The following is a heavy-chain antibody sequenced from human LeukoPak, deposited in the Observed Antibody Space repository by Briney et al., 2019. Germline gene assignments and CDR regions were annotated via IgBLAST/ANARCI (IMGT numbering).Heavy chain of an antibody. CDR3: ARGGPGYCSSTSCYGHY. Sequence: GESLKISCKGSGYSFTSYWIGWVRQIPGKGLEWMGIIYPGDSDTRYSPSFQGQVTISADKSISTAYLQWSSLKASDTAMYYCARGGPGYCSSTSCYGHYWGQGTLVTVSS. J-gene: IGHJ4*02. CDR1: GYSFTSYW. D-gene: IGHD2-2*01. CDR2: IYPGDSDT. V-gene: IGHV5-51*01.